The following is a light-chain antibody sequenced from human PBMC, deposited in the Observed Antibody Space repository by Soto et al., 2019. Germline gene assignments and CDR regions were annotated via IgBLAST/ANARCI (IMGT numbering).Light chain of an antibody. J-gene: IGKJ2*03. V-gene: IGKV1-5*03. CDR3: QQYDSYPYS. Sequence: DIQMTLFPSTLSASVGDRVNITCRASQRINIWLAWYQQKPGKAPNLLIYKASNLQSGVTSRFSGSGSGTEFTLTISSLQPDDFSTYYCQQYDSYPYSFGQGTKLEIK. CDR2: KAS. CDR1: QRINIW.